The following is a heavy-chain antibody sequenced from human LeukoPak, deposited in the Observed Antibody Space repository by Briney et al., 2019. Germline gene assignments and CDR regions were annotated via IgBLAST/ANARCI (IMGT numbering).Heavy chain of an antibody. D-gene: IGHD2-21*01. V-gene: IGHV3-21*01. CDR2: ISSSSSYI. Sequence: GGSLRPSCAASGFTFSSYSMCCVRQAPGKGLEWVSSISSSSSYIYYADSVKSRFTISRDNAKNSLYLQMNSLRAEDTAMYYCARDWGLNYFDYWGQGTLVTVSS. J-gene: IGHJ4*02. CDR3: ARDWGLNYFDY. CDR1: GFTFSSYS.